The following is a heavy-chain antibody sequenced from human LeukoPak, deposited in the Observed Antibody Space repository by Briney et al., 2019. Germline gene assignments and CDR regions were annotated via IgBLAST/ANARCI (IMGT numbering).Heavy chain of an antibody. CDR1: GGSYKSSCCY. CDR2: VYCTRNT. J-gene: IGHJ3*02. D-gene: IGHD2-15*01. V-gene: IGHV4-39*01. CDR3: VRRYGHFDI. Sequence: SETLSLTCTVSGGSYKSSCCYCGWVPQTPGKGLELVASVYCTRNTYYNPSLKSRLAISDDPTHNQHSPKLPSVTDQDAVVYYCVRRYGHFDIRGEGKVGTVSS.